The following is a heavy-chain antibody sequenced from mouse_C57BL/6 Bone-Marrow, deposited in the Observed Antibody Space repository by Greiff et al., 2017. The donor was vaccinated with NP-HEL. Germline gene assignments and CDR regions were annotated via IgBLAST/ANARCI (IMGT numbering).Heavy chain of an antibody. D-gene: IGHD2-3*01. J-gene: IGHJ1*03. CDR2: IDPSDSYT. V-gene: IGHV1-50*01. CDR1: GYTFTSYW. Sequence: QVQLQQPGAELVKPGASVKLSCKASGYTFTSYWMQWVKQRPGQGLEWIGEIDPSDSYTNYNQKFKGKATLTVDTSSSTAYMQLSSLTSEDSAVYYCAADGYYWYCEVWGTGTTVTVSA. CDR3: AADGYYWYCEV.